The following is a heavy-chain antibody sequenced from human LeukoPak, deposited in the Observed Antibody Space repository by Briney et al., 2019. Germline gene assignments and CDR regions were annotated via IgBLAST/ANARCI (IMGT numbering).Heavy chain of an antibody. V-gene: IGHV4-39*07. D-gene: IGHD6-13*01. CDR3: ARDRGVSDFDY. CDR1: GGSISSSSYY. J-gene: IGHJ4*02. CDR2: ISYSGSS. Sequence: PSETLSLTCTVSGGSISSSSYYWGWIRQSPGKGLDWIGSISYSGSSFCKPSLKSRVTIAVDTSKNQFSLRLSSVTAADTAFYYCARDRGVSDFDYWGQGTLVTVSS.